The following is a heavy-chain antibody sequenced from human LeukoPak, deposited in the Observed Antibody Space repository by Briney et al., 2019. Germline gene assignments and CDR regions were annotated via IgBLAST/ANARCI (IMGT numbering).Heavy chain of an antibody. Sequence: SETLSLTCTVSGGSISSYYWSWIRQPPGKGLEWIGYIYYSGSTNYNPSLKSRVTISVDTSKNQFSLKLSSVTAADTAVYYCARMVVVPAARYRHYYCYGMDVWGQGTTVTVSS. V-gene: IGHV4-59*01. CDR1: GGSISSYY. J-gene: IGHJ6*02. D-gene: IGHD2-2*01. CDR2: IYYSGST. CDR3: ARMVVVPAARYRHYYCYGMDV.